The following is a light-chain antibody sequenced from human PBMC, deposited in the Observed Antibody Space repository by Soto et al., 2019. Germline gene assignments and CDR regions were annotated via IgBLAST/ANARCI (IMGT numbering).Light chain of an antibody. V-gene: IGKV3-15*01. J-gene: IGKJ2*01. CDR1: QSINSE. CDR3: QQGHNWPLT. Sequence: EIVMTQSPATLSLSPGERAALSCRASQSINSELACYQQKPGQPPRLLIYGASTRANGVPGRITGSESGSECTLTISGLQSEDFAVYYCQQGHNWPLTFGQGTRLEI. CDR2: GAS.